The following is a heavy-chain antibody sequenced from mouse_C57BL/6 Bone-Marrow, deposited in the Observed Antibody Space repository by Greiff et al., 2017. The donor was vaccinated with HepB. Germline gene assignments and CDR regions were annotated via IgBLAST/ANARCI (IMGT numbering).Heavy chain of an antibody. Sequence: EVKLVESGGGLVKPGGSLKLSCAASGFTFSSYAMSWVRQTPEKRLEWVATISDGGSYTYYPDNVKGRFTISRDNAKNNLYLQMSHLKSEDTAMYYCARDITTVVLGDYFDYWGQGTTLTVSS. CDR2: ISDGGSYT. J-gene: IGHJ2*01. V-gene: IGHV5-4*01. CDR3: ARDITTVVLGDYFDY. D-gene: IGHD1-1*01. CDR1: GFTFSSYA.